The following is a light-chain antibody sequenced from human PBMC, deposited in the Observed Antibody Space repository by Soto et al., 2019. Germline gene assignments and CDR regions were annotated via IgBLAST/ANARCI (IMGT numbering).Light chain of an antibody. CDR1: SGDVGGYNY. Sequence: QSALTQPASVSGSPGQSITISCTGTSGDVGGYNYVSWYQHHPGKAPKLMIYEVNNRPSGVSNRFSGSKSGNTASLTISGLQAEDEADYYCSSYTDKSTKVFGGGTKLTVL. CDR3: SSYTDKSTKV. CDR2: EVN. V-gene: IGLV2-14*01. J-gene: IGLJ3*02.